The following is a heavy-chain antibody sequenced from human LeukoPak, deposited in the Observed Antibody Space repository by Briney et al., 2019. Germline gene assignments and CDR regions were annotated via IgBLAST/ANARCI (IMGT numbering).Heavy chain of an antibody. CDR2: IPSNGGTT. CDR1: GFTFSGYA. J-gene: IGHJ4*02. D-gene: IGHD1-26*01. V-gene: IGHV3-64*04. CDR3: ARPTYSGSYYWFDY. Sequence: GGSLRLSCSASGFTFSGYAMHWVRQAPGKGLEYVSGIPSNGGTTYYADSVKGRFTISRDNSKNTLYLQMNSLRAEDTAVYYCARPTYSGSYYWFDYWGQGTLVTVSS.